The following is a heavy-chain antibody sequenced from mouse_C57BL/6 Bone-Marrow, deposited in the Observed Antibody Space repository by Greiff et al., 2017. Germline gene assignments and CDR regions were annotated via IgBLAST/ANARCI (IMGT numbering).Heavy chain of an antibody. CDR1: GYTFTDYY. V-gene: IGHV1-19*01. J-gene: IGHJ4*01. D-gene: IGHD2-2*01. CDR3: ARSWLDAMDY. Sequence: EVKLQQSGPVLVKPGASVKMSCKASGYTFTDYYMNWVKQSHGKSLEWIGVINPYNGGTSYNQKFKGKATLTVDKSSSTAYMELNSLTSEDSAVYYCARSWLDAMDYWGQGTSVTVSS. CDR2: INPYNGGT.